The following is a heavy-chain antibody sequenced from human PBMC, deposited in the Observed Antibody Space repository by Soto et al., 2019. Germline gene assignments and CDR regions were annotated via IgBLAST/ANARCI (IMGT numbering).Heavy chain of an antibody. Sequence: QITLRESGPTLVKPTQTLTLTCTFSGFSLSNIGVAVGWIRQPPGKALEWLTIIYWNDDERYNPSLKNRLTITKDTSRNQVVLTMTNMEPVHTATYFCAHMSGGINWFDPWGQGTLVTVSP. J-gene: IGHJ5*02. CDR3: AHMSGGINWFDP. D-gene: IGHD6-19*01. CDR2: IYWNDDE. CDR1: GFSLSNIGVA. V-gene: IGHV2-5*01.